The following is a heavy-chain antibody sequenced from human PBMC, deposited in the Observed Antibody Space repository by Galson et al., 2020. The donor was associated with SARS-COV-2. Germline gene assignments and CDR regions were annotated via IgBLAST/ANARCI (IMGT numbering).Heavy chain of an antibody. V-gene: IGHV4-4*02. CDR2: IHHSGTT. Sequence: SETLSLTCAVSGDSVINHWWSWVRQPPEKGLEWIGEIHHSGTTNYNPSLRSRVSMSHDTSKNQFSLQLTSVTAADTAVYYCALGNDYTWETWGPGTLVTVSS. CDR3: ALGNDYTWET. CDR1: GDSVINHW. J-gene: IGHJ4*02. D-gene: IGHD5-12*01.